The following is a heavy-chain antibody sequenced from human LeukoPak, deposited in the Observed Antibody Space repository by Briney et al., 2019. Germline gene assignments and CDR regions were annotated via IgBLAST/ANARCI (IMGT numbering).Heavy chain of an antibody. V-gene: IGHV4-30-2*01. Sequence: SETLSLTCAVSGGSISSGGYSWSWIRQPPGKGLEWIGYIYHSGSTYYNPSLKSRVTISVDRSKSQFSLKLSSVTAADTAVYYCARDAPSGSYYDYWGQGTLVTVSS. CDR2: IYHSGST. D-gene: IGHD1-26*01. CDR1: GGSISSGGYS. J-gene: IGHJ4*02. CDR3: ARDAPSGSYYDY.